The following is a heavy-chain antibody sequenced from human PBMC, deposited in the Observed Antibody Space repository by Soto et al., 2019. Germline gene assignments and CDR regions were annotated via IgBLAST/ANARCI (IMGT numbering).Heavy chain of an antibody. Sequence: QLQLQESGPGLVKPSETLSLTCTVSGGSISSSSYYWGWIRQPPGKGLEWVGSIYYRGSTYYNPSLKSRVTISVDTSKNQFSLKLSSVTAADTAVYYCARIVVLYYFDYWGQGTLVTVSS. V-gene: IGHV4-39*01. D-gene: IGHD3-22*01. CDR2: IYYRGST. CDR1: GGSISSSSYY. CDR3: ARIVVLYYFDY. J-gene: IGHJ4*02.